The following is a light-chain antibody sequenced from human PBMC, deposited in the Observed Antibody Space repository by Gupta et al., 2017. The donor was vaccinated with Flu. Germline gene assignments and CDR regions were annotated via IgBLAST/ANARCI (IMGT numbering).Light chain of an antibody. CDR3: QSFDDSLGGWRI. Sequence: QSVLTQPPSVSGAPGQPVTISCTRTSPNIGAGHQVHWYQQLPGSPPKLLIYGDVVRPSGIADRFSGSNSGTTATLAIAGLQVEDEADYYCQSFDDSLGGWRIFGGGTKLTVL. CDR2: GDV. J-gene: IGLJ2*01. CDR1: SPNIGAGHQ. V-gene: IGLV1-40*01.